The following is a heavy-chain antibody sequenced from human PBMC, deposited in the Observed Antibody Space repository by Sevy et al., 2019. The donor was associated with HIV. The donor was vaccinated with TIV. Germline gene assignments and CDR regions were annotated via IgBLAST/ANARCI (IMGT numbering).Heavy chain of an antibody. CDR2: INPKSGGA. V-gene: IGHV1-2*02. D-gene: IGHD3-9*01. J-gene: IGHJ4*02. Sequence: NKRGASVKVSCKPSGYIFTDYYIHWMRQAPGQGLEWIGYINPKSGGAISAQRFQGRVALTRDTSISAVSMELGRLNTDDTAVYYCARVPQQVADDIYDDSGAYYPLYYFDYWGQGALVTVSS. CDR3: ARVPQQVADDIYDDSGAYYPLYYFDY. CDR1: GYIFTDYY.